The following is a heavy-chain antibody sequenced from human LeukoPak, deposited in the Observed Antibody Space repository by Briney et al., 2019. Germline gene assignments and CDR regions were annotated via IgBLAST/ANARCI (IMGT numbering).Heavy chain of an antibody. V-gene: IGHV1-69*05. Sequence: GASVKLSCKASGGTFSSYAISWVRQAPGQGLEWMGGIIPIFGTANYAQKFQGRVTITTDESTSTAYMELSSLRSEDAAVSYCARGHCTSTSCYTIGVANWFDPWGQGTLVTVSS. J-gene: IGHJ5*02. CDR2: IIPIFGTA. CDR1: GGTFSSYA. CDR3: ARGHCTSTSCYTIGVANWFDP. D-gene: IGHD2-2*02.